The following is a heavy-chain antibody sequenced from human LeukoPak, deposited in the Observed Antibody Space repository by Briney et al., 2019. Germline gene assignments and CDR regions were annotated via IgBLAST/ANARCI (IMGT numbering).Heavy chain of an antibody. Sequence: GRSLRLSCAASGFTFSSYGMHWVRQAPGKGLEWVAVISYDGSNKYYADSVKGRFTISRDNSKNTLYLQMNSLRAEDTAVYYCAKESPHYDYWGQGTLVTVSS. V-gene: IGHV3-30*18. CDR1: GFTFSSYG. J-gene: IGHJ4*02. CDR2: ISYDGSNK. CDR3: AKESPHYDY.